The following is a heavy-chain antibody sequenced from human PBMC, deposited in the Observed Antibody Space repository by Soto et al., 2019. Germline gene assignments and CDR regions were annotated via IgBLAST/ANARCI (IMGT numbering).Heavy chain of an antibody. CDR2: ISSSSSYI. Sequence: EVQLVESGGGLVKPGGSLRLSCAASGFTFSSYSMNWVRQAPGKGLEWVSSISSSSSYIYYADSVKGRFTISRDNAKNSLYLQMNSLRAEDTAVYYCAREGNYDFWSGYKRNEYFQHWGQGTQVTVSS. J-gene: IGHJ1*01. V-gene: IGHV3-21*01. CDR1: GFTFSSYS. D-gene: IGHD3-3*01. CDR3: AREGNYDFWSGYKRNEYFQH.